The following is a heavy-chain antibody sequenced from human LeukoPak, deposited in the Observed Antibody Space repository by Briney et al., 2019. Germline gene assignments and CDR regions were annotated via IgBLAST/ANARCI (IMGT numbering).Heavy chain of an antibody. D-gene: IGHD2-2*01. CDR2: IYYSGTT. Sequence: SETLSLTCTVSGGSISTTSYFWAWIRQPPGEGLEWIGSIYYSGTTYYNSSLKSRVTISIERSKNHFSLNLNSLTAADTAVYYCARVYSSTHNWFDTWGQGTQVTVSS. CDR1: GGSISTTSYF. CDR3: ARVYSSTHNWFDT. V-gene: IGHV4-39*07. J-gene: IGHJ5*02.